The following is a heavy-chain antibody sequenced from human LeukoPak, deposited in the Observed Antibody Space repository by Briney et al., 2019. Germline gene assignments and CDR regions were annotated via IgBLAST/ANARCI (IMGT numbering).Heavy chain of an antibody. CDR1: GGTFSSYA. CDR3: ARGKAAAKYYFDY. Sequence: SVKVSCKASGGTFSSYAISWVRQAPGQGLEWVGRIIPILGIANYAQKFQGRVTMTRDTSTSTVYMELSSLRSEDTAVYYCARGKAAAKYYFDYWGQGTLVTVSS. J-gene: IGHJ4*02. V-gene: IGHV1-69*04. D-gene: IGHD6-13*01. CDR2: IIPILGIA.